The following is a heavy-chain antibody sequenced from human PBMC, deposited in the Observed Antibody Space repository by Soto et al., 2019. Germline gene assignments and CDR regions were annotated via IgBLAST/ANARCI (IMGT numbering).Heavy chain of an antibody. V-gene: IGHV4-59*01. D-gene: IGHD3-22*01. CDR2: IYYSGST. Sequence: SETLSLTCTVSGGSISSYYWSWIRQPSGKGLEWIGYIYYSGSTNYNPSLKSRVTISVDTSKNQFSLKLSSVTAADTAVYYCARAYYYDSSGYYGFWFDHWGQGTLVTVSS. CDR1: GGSISSYY. CDR3: ARAYYYDSSGYYGFWFDH. J-gene: IGHJ5*02.